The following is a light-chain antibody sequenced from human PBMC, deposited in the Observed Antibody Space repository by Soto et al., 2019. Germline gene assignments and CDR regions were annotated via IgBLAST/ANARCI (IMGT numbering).Light chain of an antibody. CDR3: SSYTSSNLLV. Sequence: QSVLAQHASVSGTHGQSTIISCTGTSSYVGGYNYVSWYQQHAGKAPKFLMYEVYNRASGVSDPFSRSKSGNTAPLTISGLQAEAEADYYFSSYTSSNLLVFGHGTKGTV. V-gene: IGLV2-14*01. J-gene: IGLJ1*01. CDR1: SSYVGGYNY. CDR2: EVY.